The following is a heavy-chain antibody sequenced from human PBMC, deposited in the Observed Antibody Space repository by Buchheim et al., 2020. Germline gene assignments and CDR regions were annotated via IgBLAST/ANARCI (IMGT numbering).Heavy chain of an antibody. Sequence: QVQLQESGPGLVKPSGTLSLTCAVSGGSISSSNWCIWVRQPPGKGLEWIGEISHSGSTNYNPSLKSLVTISLDKSKDHFSLKLSSVTAADTAVYYCAMITKRTAMDVWGQGTT. D-gene: IGHD3-16*01. CDR2: ISHSGST. CDR3: AMITKRTAMDV. J-gene: IGHJ6*02. V-gene: IGHV4-4*02. CDR1: GGSISSSNW.